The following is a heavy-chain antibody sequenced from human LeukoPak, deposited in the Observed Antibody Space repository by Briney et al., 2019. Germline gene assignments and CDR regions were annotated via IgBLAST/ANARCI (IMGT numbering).Heavy chain of an antibody. CDR3: ARHGPYGDPFDY. CDR2: IYYSGST. Sequence: SETLSLTCTVSGGSISSYYWSWIRQPPGKGLEWIGYIYYSGSTNYNPSLKSRVTISVDTSKNRFSLKLSSVTAADTAVYYCARHGPYGDPFDYWGQGTLVTVSS. CDR1: GGSISSYY. V-gene: IGHV4-59*08. J-gene: IGHJ4*02. D-gene: IGHD4-17*01.